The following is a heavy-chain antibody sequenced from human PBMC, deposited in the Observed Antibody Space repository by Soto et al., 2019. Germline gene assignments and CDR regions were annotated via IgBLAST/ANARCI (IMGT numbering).Heavy chain of an antibody. CDR2: IFSNDEK. V-gene: IGHV2-26*01. Sequence: SGPTLVNPTETLTLTCTVSGFSLSNAKMGVSWIRQPPGKALEWLAHIFSNDEKSYSTSLRTRLTISKDTSKSQVVLTMTNMDPVDTATYYCARIRTYYGSGSFGLDVWGQGTPVTVSS. CDR3: ARIRTYYGSGSFGLDV. CDR1: GFSLSNAKMG. D-gene: IGHD3-10*01. J-gene: IGHJ6*02.